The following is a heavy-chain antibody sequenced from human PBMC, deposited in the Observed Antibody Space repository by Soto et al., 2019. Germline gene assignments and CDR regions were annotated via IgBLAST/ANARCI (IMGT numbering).Heavy chain of an antibody. CDR2: IDPSDSYT. V-gene: IGHV5-10-1*01. D-gene: IGHD3-16*01. Sequence: EVQLVQSGAEVKKPGESLRISCKGSGYSFTSYWISWVRQMPGKGLEWMGRIDPSDSYTNYSPSFQGHVTISADKSIGSADLQWSSLQAADTAMYYCARLGGHGARGHYFEYWGQGTLVTVSS. J-gene: IGHJ4*02. CDR3: ARLGGHGARGHYFEY. CDR1: GYSFTSYW.